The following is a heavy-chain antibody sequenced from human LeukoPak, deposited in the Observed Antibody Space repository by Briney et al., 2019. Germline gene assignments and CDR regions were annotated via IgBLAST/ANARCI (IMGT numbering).Heavy chain of an antibody. CDR1: GYSISSGYY. CDR2: IYHSGST. J-gene: IGHJ3*02. V-gene: IGHV4-38-2*02. Sequence: SETLSLTCTVSGYSISSGYYWGWIRQPPGKGPEWIGSIYHSGSTYYNPSLKSRVTISVDTSKNQFSLKLSSVTAADTAVYYCARDLGDSSGYYYLAAFDIWGQGTMVTVSS. D-gene: IGHD3-22*01. CDR3: ARDLGDSSGYYYLAAFDI.